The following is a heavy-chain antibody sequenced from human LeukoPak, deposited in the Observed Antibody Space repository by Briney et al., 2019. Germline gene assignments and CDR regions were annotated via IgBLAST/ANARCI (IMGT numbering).Heavy chain of an antibody. Sequence: GGSLRLSCAASGFTFTRNALSWVRQAPGKGLEWVSGISATGYSIYYADSVKGRFTISRDNSKDILYLQMNSLRAEDTAVYYCAKGRRDGYNFDFDYWGQGTLVTVSS. CDR1: GFTFTRNA. J-gene: IGHJ4*02. V-gene: IGHV3-23*01. CDR3: AKGRRDGYNFDFDY. CDR2: ISATGYSI. D-gene: IGHD5-24*01.